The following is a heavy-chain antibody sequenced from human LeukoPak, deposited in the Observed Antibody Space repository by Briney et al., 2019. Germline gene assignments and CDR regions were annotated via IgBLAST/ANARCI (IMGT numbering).Heavy chain of an antibody. D-gene: IGHD5-24*01. CDR3: AQDIGWIQFAY. Sequence: GGSLRLSCTVSGFTFSSYWMSWVRQAPGKGLEWISGISPSGGGTYYADFVKGRFTISRDDSKNTLYLQMNSLRGDDTAVYYCAQDIGWIQFAYWGQGTLVTVSS. J-gene: IGHJ4*02. CDR2: ISPSGGGT. CDR1: GFTFSSYW. V-gene: IGHV3-23*01.